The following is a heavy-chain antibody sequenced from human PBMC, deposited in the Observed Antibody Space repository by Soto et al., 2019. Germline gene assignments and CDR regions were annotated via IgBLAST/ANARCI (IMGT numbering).Heavy chain of an antibody. V-gene: IGHV4-39*01. Sequence: QLQLQESGPGLVKPSETLSLTCIVSGDSITTNNYYWGWIRQPPGKGLEWIANIDDSGTTYYNPSLQCRITIPVDRSKRQFSLNLSSVTAADAALYYCARSVVVTAIWGGDKYYFDSWGQGTLVTVSS. CDR1: GDSITTNNYY. CDR2: IDDSGTT. D-gene: IGHD2-21*02. CDR3: ARSVVVTAIWGGDKYYFDS. J-gene: IGHJ4*02.